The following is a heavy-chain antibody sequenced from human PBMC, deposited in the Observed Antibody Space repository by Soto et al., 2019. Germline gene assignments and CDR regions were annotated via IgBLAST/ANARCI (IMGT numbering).Heavy chain of an antibody. V-gene: IGHV3-30*02. CDR2: ISKSGSNK. Sequence: GGSLRLSCAASGFTFRSYGMHWVRQAPGKGLEWVAFISKSGSNKYYADSVKGRFSISRDNAKKTLYLQMNSLRDEDTAVYYCARDANDYGYYFDSWGQGTLVTVSS. CDR1: GFTFRSYG. D-gene: IGHD4-17*01. J-gene: IGHJ4*02. CDR3: ARDANDYGYYFDS.